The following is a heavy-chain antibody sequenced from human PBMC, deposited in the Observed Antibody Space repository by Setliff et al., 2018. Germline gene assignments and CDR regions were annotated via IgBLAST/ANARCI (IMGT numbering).Heavy chain of an antibody. CDR2: INPNSGGT. CDR3: ARGDYGDYAALVDV. D-gene: IGHD4-17*01. Sequence: VEVSCQASCYPFTTYYIYWVRQAPGQGLEWMGRINPNSGGTHDAQKFEGRDTMTTDTSITTAYMGLTRLTSDATAVYYCARGDYGDYAALVDVWGKGTTVTVSS. V-gene: IGHV1-2*06. J-gene: IGHJ6*04. CDR1: CYPFTTYY.